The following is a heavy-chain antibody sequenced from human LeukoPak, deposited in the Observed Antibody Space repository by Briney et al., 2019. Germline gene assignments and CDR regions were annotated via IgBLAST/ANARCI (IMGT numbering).Heavy chain of an antibody. CDR1: AGFTFSDYW. J-gene: IGHJ4*02. Sequence: PGGSLRLSCAASAGFTFSDYWMNWVRQAPGRGLGWVAIIKQDGREKHYVYSVKGRFTISRDNAKSSLYLQMNSLRAEDSAVYYCVSGIGCLADYWGQGTLAAVSS. CDR3: VSGIGCLADY. CDR2: IKQDGREK. V-gene: IGHV3-7*03. D-gene: IGHD6-19*01.